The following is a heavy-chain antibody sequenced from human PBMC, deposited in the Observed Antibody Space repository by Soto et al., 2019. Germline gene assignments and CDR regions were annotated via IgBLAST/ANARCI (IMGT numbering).Heavy chain of an antibody. J-gene: IGHJ5*02. Sequence: SETLSLTCTVSGGSISSSSYYWGWIRQPPGKGLEWIGSIYYSGNTYYNPSLKSRVTISVDTSKNQFSLRLSSVTAADTAVYYCARQGDTELRYFDWLFNWFDPWGQGTLVTVSS. CDR3: ARQGDTELRYFDWLFNWFDP. D-gene: IGHD3-9*01. CDR1: GGSISSSSYY. CDR2: IYYSGNT. V-gene: IGHV4-39*01.